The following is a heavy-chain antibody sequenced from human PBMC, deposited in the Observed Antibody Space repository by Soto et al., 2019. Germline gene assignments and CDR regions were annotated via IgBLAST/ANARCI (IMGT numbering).Heavy chain of an antibody. CDR2: ISSNGGST. D-gene: IGHD6-6*01. CDR3: ATVSSSFDY. J-gene: IGHJ4*02. CDR1: GFTFSSYA. V-gene: IGHV3-64*01. Sequence: GSLRLSCAASGFTFSSYAMHWVRQAPGKGLEYVSAISSNGGSTYYANSVKGRFTISRDNSKNTLYLQMGSLRAEDMAVYYCATVSSSFDYWGQGTLVTVSS.